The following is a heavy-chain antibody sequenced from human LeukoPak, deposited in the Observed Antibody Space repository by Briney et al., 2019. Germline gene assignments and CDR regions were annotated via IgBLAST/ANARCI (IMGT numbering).Heavy chain of an antibody. Sequence: GGSLRLSCAASGFTFSSYSMNWVRQAPGKGLEWVSSISSSSSYIYYADSVKGRFTISRDNAKNSLYLQMNSLRAEDTAVYYCAKGNDCGGDCYYFDYWGQGTLVTVSS. CDR2: ISSSSSYI. D-gene: IGHD2-21*02. CDR3: AKGNDCGGDCYYFDY. J-gene: IGHJ4*02. CDR1: GFTFSSYS. V-gene: IGHV3-21*01.